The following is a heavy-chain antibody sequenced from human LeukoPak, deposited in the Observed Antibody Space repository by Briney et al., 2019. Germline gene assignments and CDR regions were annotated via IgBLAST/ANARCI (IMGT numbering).Heavy chain of an antibody. CDR3: AMSLEWLSLFDY. V-gene: IGHV3-23*01. CDR1: GFTFSNYA. J-gene: IGHJ4*02. Sequence: GGSLRLSCAASGFTFSNYAMNWVRQAPGKGPEWVSVISGSGAIIDYGDSVEGRFTISRDNSKNMLHLQMNSLRAEDTAIYFCAMSLEWLSLFDYWGQGALVTVSS. D-gene: IGHD3-3*01. CDR2: ISGSGAII.